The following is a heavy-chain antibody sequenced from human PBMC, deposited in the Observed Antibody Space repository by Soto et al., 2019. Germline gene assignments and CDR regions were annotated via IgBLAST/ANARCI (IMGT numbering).Heavy chain of an antibody. V-gene: IGHV4-31*03. D-gene: IGHD2-21*01. CDR3: ATLPPRIVVALLPIPT. CDR1: GGSISSGGYY. J-gene: IGHJ5*02. Sequence: SETLSLTCTVSGGSISSGGYYWSWIRQHPGKGLEWIGYIYYSGSTCNNPSLKSRLTISVDTSNNQFSLRLRSVTAADTAVYYCATLPPRIVVALLPIPTWGQGILVTVSS. CDR2: IYYSGST.